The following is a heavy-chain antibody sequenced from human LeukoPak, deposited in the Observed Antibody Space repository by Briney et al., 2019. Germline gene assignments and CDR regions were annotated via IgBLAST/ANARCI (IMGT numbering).Heavy chain of an antibody. J-gene: IGHJ3*02. CDR2: IKQDGSEK. Sequence: PGGSLRLSCAASGFTFDTYWMSWVRQAPGKGLEWVANIKQDGSEKDYVDSVKGRFTISRDNAKNSLYLQMNSLRAEDTAVYYCARLHGAFDIWGQGTMVTVSS. V-gene: IGHV3-7*01. CDR3: ARLHGAFDI. CDR1: GFTFDTYW.